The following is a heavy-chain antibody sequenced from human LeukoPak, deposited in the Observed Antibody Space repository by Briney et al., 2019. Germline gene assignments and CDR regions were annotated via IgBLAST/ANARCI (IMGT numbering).Heavy chain of an antibody. D-gene: IGHD1-26*01. V-gene: IGHV1-2*02. CDR1: GYTFTGYY. Sequence: GASVKVSCKASGYTFTGYYMHWVRQAPGQGLEWMEWINPNSGGTNYAQKFQGRVTMTRDTSISTAYVELSRLRSDDTAVYYCARVPPKVGATNWFDPWGQGTLVTVSS. J-gene: IGHJ5*02. CDR2: INPNSGGT. CDR3: ARVPPKVGATNWFDP.